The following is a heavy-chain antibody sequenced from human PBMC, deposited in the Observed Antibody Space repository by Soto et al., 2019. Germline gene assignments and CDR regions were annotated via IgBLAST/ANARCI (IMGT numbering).Heavy chain of an antibody. D-gene: IGHD3-10*01. V-gene: IGHV1-69*01. J-gene: IGHJ4*02. CDR2: IIPIFGTP. CDR3: ARDRDDFGSGKYYKRIGF. CDR1: GGIFSTYA. Sequence: VQLVQSGAEVKKPGSSVKVSCKASGGIFSTYAISWLRQAPGQGLEWMGGIIPIFGTPNYAQRYKGRVTMTADESTTTSCMEPSRLKSEHTAVYYCARDRDDFGSGKYYKRIGFWGRGRMVTVSS.